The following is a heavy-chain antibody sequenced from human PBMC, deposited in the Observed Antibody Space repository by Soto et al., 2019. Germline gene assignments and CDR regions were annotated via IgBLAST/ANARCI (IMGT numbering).Heavy chain of an antibody. J-gene: IGHJ4*02. CDR1: GGSISSGDYY. V-gene: IGHV4-30-4*01. CDR2: IYYSGST. CDR3: ARVGRVRGVKYPADY. Sequence: QVQLQESGPGLVKPSQTLSLTCTVSGGSISSGDYYWSWIRQPPGKGLEWIGYIYYSGSTYYNPSLKSRVTISVDTSKNQFSLKLSSVTAAVTALYYCARVGRVRGVKYPADYWGQGTLVTVSS. D-gene: IGHD3-10*01.